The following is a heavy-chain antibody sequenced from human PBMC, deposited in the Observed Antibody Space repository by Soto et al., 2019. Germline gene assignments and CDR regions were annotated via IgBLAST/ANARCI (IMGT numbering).Heavy chain of an antibody. CDR1: GFTFSSYW. V-gene: IGHV3-74*01. CDR2: INSDGSST. J-gene: IGHJ6*02. CDR3: AREAGYCSGGSCFFMDV. D-gene: IGHD2-15*01. Sequence: GGSLRLSCAASGFTFSSYWMHWVRQAPGKGLVWVSRINSDGSSTSYADSVKGRFTISRDNAKNTLYLQMNSLRAEDTAVYYCAREAGYCSGGSCFFMDVWGQGTTVTVSS.